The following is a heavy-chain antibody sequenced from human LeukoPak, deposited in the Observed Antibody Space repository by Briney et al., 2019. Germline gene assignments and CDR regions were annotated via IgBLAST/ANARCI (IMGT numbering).Heavy chain of an antibody. CDR2: IIPIFGTA. CDR1: GGTFISYA. Sequence: SVKVSCKASGGTFISYAISWVRQAPGQGLEWMGGIIPIFGTANYAQKFQGRVTITADESTSTAYMELSSLRSEDTAVYYCARDNKEWFGELPTVYYYYGMDVWGQGTTVTVSS. CDR3: ARDNKEWFGELPTVYYYYGMDV. D-gene: IGHD3-10*01. J-gene: IGHJ6*02. V-gene: IGHV1-69*13.